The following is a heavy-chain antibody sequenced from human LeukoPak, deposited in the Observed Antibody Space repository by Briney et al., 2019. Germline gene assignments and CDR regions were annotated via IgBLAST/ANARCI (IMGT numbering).Heavy chain of an antibody. CDR2: ISSSGSTI. V-gene: IGHV3-48*03. Sequence: PGGSLRLSCAASGFTFSSYEMNWVRQAPGKGLEWVSYISSSGSTIYYADSVKGRFTISRDNAKNSLYLQMNSLRAEDTAVYYCARAADFWSGYFHWFDPWGQGTLVTVSS. CDR1: GFTFSSYE. CDR3: ARAADFWSGYFHWFDP. D-gene: IGHD3-3*01. J-gene: IGHJ5*02.